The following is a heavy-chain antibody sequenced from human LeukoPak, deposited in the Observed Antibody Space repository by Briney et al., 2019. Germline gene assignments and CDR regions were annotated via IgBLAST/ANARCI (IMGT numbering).Heavy chain of an antibody. V-gene: IGHV3-23*01. Sequence: PGGSLRLSCAASGFTFSSSAMSWVRQAPGKGLEWVSAISNNGGYTYYADSVQGRFTISRDNSKSTLCLQMNSLRAEDTAVYYCGKHRYTYGDGMDVWGQGTTVTVSS. D-gene: IGHD5-18*01. J-gene: IGHJ6*02. CDR2: ISNNGGYT. CDR3: GKHRYTYGDGMDV. CDR1: GFTFSSSA.